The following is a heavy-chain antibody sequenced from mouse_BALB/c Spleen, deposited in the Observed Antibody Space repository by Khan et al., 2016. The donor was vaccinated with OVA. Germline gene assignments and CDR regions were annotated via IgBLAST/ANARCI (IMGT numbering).Heavy chain of an antibody. V-gene: IGHV1S81*02. CDR1: GYTFTSYY. Sequence: VQLQESGAELVKPGASVRLSCKASGYTFTSYYLYWVKQRPGQGLEWIGDINPSSGGTNFNETFKSKATLTVDKSSSTAYIQLNSLTSEDSAVYCCTRSGYGSFAYWGQGTLVTVSA. CDR2: INPSSGGT. J-gene: IGHJ3*01. D-gene: IGHD2-2*01. CDR3: TRSGYGSFAY.